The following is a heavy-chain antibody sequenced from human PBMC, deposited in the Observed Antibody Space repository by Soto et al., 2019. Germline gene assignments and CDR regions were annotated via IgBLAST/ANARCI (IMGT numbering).Heavy chain of an antibody. Sequence: GGSLRLSCVGSGFSFSSYTMTWVRQAPGMGLEYLASISKSSSLTFYADSVRGRFIISRDNARDSLFLQMYSLRGEDTAVYYCVRGDDRVDWGQGTLVTVSS. CDR3: VRGDDRVD. V-gene: IGHV3-21*01. D-gene: IGHD1-1*01. CDR1: GFSFSSYT. CDR2: ISKSSSLT. J-gene: IGHJ4*02.